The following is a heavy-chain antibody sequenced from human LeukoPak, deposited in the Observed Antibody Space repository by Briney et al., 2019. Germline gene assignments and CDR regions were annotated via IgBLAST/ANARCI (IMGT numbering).Heavy chain of an antibody. CDR3: ARSNQLLKYYYYGMDV. CDR1: GFTFTDYW. CDR2: ISYDGSNK. J-gene: IGHJ6*02. D-gene: IGHD2-2*01. V-gene: IGHV3-30-3*01. Sequence: GGSLRLSCAASGFTFTDYWMHWVRQAPGKGLEWVAVISYDGSNKYYADSVKGRFTISRDNSKNTLYLQMNSLRAEDTAVYYCARSNQLLKYYYYGMDVWGQGTTVTVS.